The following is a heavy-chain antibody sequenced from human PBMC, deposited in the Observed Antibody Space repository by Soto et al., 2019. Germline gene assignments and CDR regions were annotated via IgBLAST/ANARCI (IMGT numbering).Heavy chain of an antibody. Sequence: SETLSLTCTVSGGSVISGSYYWSWIRQPPGKGLEWIGYIYYTGDTNYNPSLKSRVTISVDTSKNQFSLNLVSVTAADTAVYYCARDSVIHIGHDYHFDDWGQGTLVTVSS. CDR2: IYYTGDT. CDR1: GGSVISGSYY. D-gene: IGHD5-12*01. V-gene: IGHV4-61*01. J-gene: IGHJ4*02. CDR3: ARDSVIHIGHDYHFDD.